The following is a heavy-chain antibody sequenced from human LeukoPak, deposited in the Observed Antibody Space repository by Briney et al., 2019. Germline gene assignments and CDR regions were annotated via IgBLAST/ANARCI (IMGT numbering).Heavy chain of an antibody. CDR1: GFTFSIYS. V-gene: IGHV3-49*04. Sequence: GGSLRLSCAASGFTFSIYSMNWVRQAPGKGLEWVGFIRSKAYGGTTEYAASVKGRFTISRDDSKSIAYLQMNSLKTEDTAVYYCTRSRGYSGYDPSDYWGQGTLVTVSS. CDR3: TRSRGYSGYDPSDY. CDR2: IRSKAYGGTT. D-gene: IGHD5-12*01. J-gene: IGHJ4*02.